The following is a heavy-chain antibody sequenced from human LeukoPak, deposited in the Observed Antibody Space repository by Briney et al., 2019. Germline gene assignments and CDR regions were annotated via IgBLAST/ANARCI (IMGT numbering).Heavy chain of an antibody. J-gene: IGHJ3*02. CDR2: IIPILSQE. CDR1: GGTFSTYA. D-gene: IGHD3-10*01. V-gene: IGHV1-69*11. CDR3: VTGSAYRDAFDI. Sequence: SVKVSCKAVGGTFSTYAIHWVRQAPGQGLEWMGRIIPILSQENYALKYQGRVSLTADESTSTAYMDLSSLRSEDTAVYYCVTGSAYRDAFDIWGQGTMVIVSS.